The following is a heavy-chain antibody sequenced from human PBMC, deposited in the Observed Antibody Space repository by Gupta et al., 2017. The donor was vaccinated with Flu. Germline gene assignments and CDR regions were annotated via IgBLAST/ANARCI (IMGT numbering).Heavy chain of an antibody. Sequence: EVRLVESGGGLVQPGGSLRLSCVVSGFTFSEHSMDWIRQAPGKGLGWVGRIRNKANSYTTEYAASVKDRFTITRDDSKDSLYLQMNSLNNGDTAVYYCSRGETGPSPPGRNDCWGQGTLVTVSS. CDR3: SRGETGPSPPGRNDC. D-gene: IGHD2-8*02. CDR2: IRNKANSYTT. J-gene: IGHJ4*02. V-gene: IGHV3-72*01. CDR1: GFTFSEHS.